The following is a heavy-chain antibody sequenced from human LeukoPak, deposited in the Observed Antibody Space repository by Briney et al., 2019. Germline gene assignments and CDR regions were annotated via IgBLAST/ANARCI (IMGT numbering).Heavy chain of an antibody. CDR2: INHLGSQT. V-gene: IGHV3-11*05. CDR3: VRARFTTFVYY. D-gene: IGHD1-1*01. CDR1: GHPFKVCY. J-gene: IGHJ4*02. Sequence: GGSLRLFCTASGHPFKVCYMSWARQAPGKGLGWVSYINHLGSQTDYADSVKGRFTISRDNAKNSLSLQMNNLSVDDTAVYYCVRARFTTFVYYWGQGTLVTVSS.